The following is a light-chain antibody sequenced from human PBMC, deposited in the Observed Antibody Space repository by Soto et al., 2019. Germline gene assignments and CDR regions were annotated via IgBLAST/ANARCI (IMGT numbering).Light chain of an antibody. J-gene: IGKJ1*01. Sequence: DIQMTQSPSTLSASVGDRVTITCRASQSISTWLAWYQQKPGKAPKLLIYDASSLESGVPSRFSGSGSGTEFTLTISSLQPDDFATYYCHQYNSYGTFGQGTKVDIK. V-gene: IGKV1-5*01. CDR2: DAS. CDR1: QSISTW. CDR3: HQYNSYGT.